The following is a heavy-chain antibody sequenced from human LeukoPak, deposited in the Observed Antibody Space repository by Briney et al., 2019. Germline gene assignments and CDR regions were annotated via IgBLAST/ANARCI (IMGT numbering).Heavy chain of an antibody. CDR3: ARFHPTASLDY. CDR2: INHSGST. CDR1: GGSFSGYY. D-gene: IGHD5-18*01. J-gene: IGHJ4*02. Sequence: SETLSLTCAVYGGSFSGYYWSWIRQPPGKGLEWIGEINHSGSTNYNPSLKSRVTISVDTSKNQFSLKLSSVTAVDTAVYYCARFHPTASLDYWGQGTLVTVSS. V-gene: IGHV4-34*01.